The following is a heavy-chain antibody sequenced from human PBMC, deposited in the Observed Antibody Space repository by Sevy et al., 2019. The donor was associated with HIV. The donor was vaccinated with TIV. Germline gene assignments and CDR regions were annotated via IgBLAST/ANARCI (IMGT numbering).Heavy chain of an antibody. CDR1: GFTFSKYS. CDR2: LSFGCGEI. J-gene: IGHJ4*02. Sequence: GVSLRLSCAASGFTFSKYSMSWVRQPPGKGLEWVSNLSFGCGEINYADSVKGRFTISRDNSKSSVYLQMNNLRPEDTAVYYCAREGCTKPHDYWGQGTLVTVSS. D-gene: IGHD2-8*01. CDR3: AREGCTKPHDY. V-gene: IGHV3-23*01.